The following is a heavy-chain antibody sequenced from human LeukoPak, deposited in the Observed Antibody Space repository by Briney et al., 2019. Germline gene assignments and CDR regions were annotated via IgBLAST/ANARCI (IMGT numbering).Heavy chain of an antibody. CDR3: ATEEPIVVVSAAISYYGMDV. V-gene: IGHV1-69*13. D-gene: IGHD2-2*01. CDR1: GGTFSSYA. J-gene: IGHJ6*02. CDR2: IIPIFGTA. Sequence: SVKVSCKASGGTFSSYAISWVRQAPGQGLEWMGGIIPIFGTANYAQKFQGRVTITADESTSTAYMELSSLRSEDTAVYYCATEEPIVVVSAAISYYGMDVWGQGTTVTVSS.